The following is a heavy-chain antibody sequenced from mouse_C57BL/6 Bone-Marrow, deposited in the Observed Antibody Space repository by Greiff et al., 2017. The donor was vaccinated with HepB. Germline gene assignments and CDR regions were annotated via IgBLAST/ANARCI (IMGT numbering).Heavy chain of an antibody. D-gene: IGHD1-1*01. V-gene: IGHV1-19*01. Sequence: VQLQQSGPVLVKPGASVKMSCKASGYTFTDYYMNWVKQSHGKSLEWIGVINPYNGGTSYNQKFKGKATLTVDKSSSTAYMELNSLTSEDSAVYYCARAYGRSYSDYWGQGTTLTVSS. CDR1: GYTFTDYY. J-gene: IGHJ2*01. CDR3: ARAYGRSYSDY. CDR2: INPYNGGT.